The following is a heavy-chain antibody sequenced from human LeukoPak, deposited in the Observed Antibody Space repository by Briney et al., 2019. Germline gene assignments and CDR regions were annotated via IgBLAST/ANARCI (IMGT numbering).Heavy chain of an antibody. J-gene: IGHJ4*02. V-gene: IGHV3-21*01. CDR1: GFTFSSYS. D-gene: IGHD2-2*01. CDR2: ISSSSSYI. CDR3: ARGRRGSLPYCSSTSCPSRYFDY. Sequence: PGRSLRLSCAASGFTFSSYSMNWVRQAPGKGLEWVSSISSSSSYIYYADSVKGRFTISRDNAKNSLYLQMNSLRAEDTAVYYCARGRRGSLPYCSSTSCPSRYFDYWGQGTLVTVSS.